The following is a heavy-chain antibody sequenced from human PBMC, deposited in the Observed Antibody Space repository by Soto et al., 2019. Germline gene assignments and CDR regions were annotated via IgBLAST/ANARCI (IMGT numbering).Heavy chain of an antibody. V-gene: IGHV4-34*01. J-gene: IGHJ5*02. Sequence: SQTLSLTCAVYGGSFSGYYWSWIRQPPGKGLEWIGEINHSGSTNYNPSLKSRVTISVDTSKNQFSLKLSSVTAADTALYYCARGYLSQGSIAARPAPGRWFDPWGQGTLVTVSS. D-gene: IGHD6-6*01. CDR3: ARGYLSQGSIAARPAPGRWFDP. CDR2: INHSGST. CDR1: GGSFSGYY.